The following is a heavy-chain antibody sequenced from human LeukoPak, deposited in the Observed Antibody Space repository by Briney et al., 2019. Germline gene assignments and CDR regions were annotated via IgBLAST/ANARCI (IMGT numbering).Heavy chain of an antibody. CDR1: GGSISSSSYY. D-gene: IGHD3-10*01. V-gene: IGHV4-39*01. CDR3: ARCRPRGVPDY. CDR2: VYHSGST. J-gene: IGHJ4*02. Sequence: SETLSLTCTVSGGSISSSSYYWGWIRQPPGKGLEWLASVYHSGSTYYNSSLKRRVTISVDTAKDQFSLKLSSVTAADTAVYYCARCRPRGVPDYWGQGTLVTVSS.